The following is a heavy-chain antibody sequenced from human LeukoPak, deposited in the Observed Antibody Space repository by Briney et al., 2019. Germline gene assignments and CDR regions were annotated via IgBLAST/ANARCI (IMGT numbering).Heavy chain of an antibody. CDR1: GFTFSSYS. J-gene: IGHJ4*02. Sequence: GGSLRLSCAASGFTFSSYSMNWVRQDPGKGLEWLSYISSSSSTISYADSVRGRFTISRDSAKNSLYLQMNSLRAEDTAVYYCARDHLGIVGATPGYWGQGTLVTVSS. CDR3: ARDHLGIVGATPGY. CDR2: ISSSSSTI. D-gene: IGHD1-26*01. V-gene: IGHV3-48*01.